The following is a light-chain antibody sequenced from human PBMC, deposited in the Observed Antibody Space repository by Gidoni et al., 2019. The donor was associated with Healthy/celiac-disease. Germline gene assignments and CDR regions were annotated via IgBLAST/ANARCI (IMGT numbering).Light chain of an antibody. CDR2: EVS. V-gene: IGLV2-23*02. CDR1: SSDVGSYNL. Sequence: QSALTQPAPVSGSPGQSITISCTGTSSDVGSYNLVSWYHQHPGKAPNLMMYEVSKRPSGVSNRFSGSKSGNTASLTISGLQAEDEADYYCCSYAGSSSVVFGGGTKLTVL. CDR3: CSYAGSSSVV. J-gene: IGLJ2*01.